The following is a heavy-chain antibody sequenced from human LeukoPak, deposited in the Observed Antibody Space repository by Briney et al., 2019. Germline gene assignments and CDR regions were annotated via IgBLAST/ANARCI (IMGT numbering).Heavy chain of an antibody. CDR1: GYTFTSYY. J-gene: IGHJ4*02. Sequence: ASVKVSCKASGYTFTSYYMHWVRQAPGQGLEWMGLINPSGGSTRYAQKFQGRVTMTRDMSTSTVYMELSSLRSEDTAVYYCATHPGIAVAKHFDYWGQGTLVTVSS. V-gene: IGHV1-46*01. CDR3: ATHPGIAVAKHFDY. D-gene: IGHD6-19*01. CDR2: INPSGGST.